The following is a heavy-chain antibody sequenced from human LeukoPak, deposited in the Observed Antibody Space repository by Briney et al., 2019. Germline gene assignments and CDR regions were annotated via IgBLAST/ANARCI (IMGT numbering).Heavy chain of an antibody. CDR3: ARRPQRVAGLDY. CDR1: GFTFSNQN. V-gene: IGHV3-30*04. D-gene: IGHD6-19*01. J-gene: IGHJ4*02. Sequence: GGSLRLSCAASGFTFSNQNMHWVRQAPGKGLEWVAVISNDGSNKYYADSVKGRSTISRDNSKDTLYLQMNSLRVEDTAVYYCARRPQRVAGLDYWGQGTLVTVSS. CDR2: ISNDGSNK.